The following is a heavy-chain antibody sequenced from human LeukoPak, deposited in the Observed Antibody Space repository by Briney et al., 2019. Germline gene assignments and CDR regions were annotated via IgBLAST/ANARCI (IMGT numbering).Heavy chain of an antibody. CDR3: ARDYYDSSGYYYGYDY. D-gene: IGHD3-22*01. J-gene: IGHJ4*02. Sequence: SETLSLTCAVSGYSISSGYYWGWIRQPPGKGLEWIGYIYYSGSTYYNPSLKSRVTISVDTSKNQFSLKLSSVTAADTAVYYCARDYYDSSGYYYGYDYWGQGTLVTVSS. CDR1: GYSISSGYY. V-gene: IGHV4-30-4*08. CDR2: IYYSGST.